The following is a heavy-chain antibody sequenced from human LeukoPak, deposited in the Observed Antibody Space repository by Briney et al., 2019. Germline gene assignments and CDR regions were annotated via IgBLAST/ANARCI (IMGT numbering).Heavy chain of an antibody. Sequence: ASVKVSCKASGYTFTSYYMHWVRQAPGQGLEWMGIINPSGGSTSYAQKFQGRVTMTRDTSTSTVYMELSSLRSEDTAAYYCARLGYRPRLIDYWGQGTLVTVSS. J-gene: IGHJ4*02. D-gene: IGHD3-16*01. CDR3: ARLGYRPRLIDY. CDR2: INPSGGST. CDR1: GYTFTSYY. V-gene: IGHV1-46*01.